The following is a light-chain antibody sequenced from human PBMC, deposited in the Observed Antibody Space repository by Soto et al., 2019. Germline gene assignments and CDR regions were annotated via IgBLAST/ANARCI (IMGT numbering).Light chain of an antibody. Sequence: DIQMTQSPSTLSASVGDRVTITCRASQSISSWLAWYQQKPGKAPTRLIYDASSLESGARSRCSGSGSGTEFTLTISSLQPDDFATYYCQQYNSYSPSTFGPGTKVDIK. CDR1: QSISSW. CDR2: DAS. J-gene: IGKJ3*01. CDR3: QQYNSYSPST. V-gene: IGKV1-5*01.